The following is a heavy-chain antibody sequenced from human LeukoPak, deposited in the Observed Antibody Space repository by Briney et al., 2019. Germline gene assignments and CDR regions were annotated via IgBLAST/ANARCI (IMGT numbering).Heavy chain of an antibody. CDR1: GFTFSSYG. V-gene: IGHV3-30*03. D-gene: IGHD2/OR15-2a*01. CDR3: AALSAFDY. CDR2: ISYDGSNK. Sequence: TGGSLRLSCAASGFTFSSYGMHWVRQAPGKGLEWVAVISYDGSNKYYADSVKGRFTISRDNSKSTLYLQMNSLRAEDTAVYYCAALSAFDYWGQGTLVTVSS. J-gene: IGHJ4*02.